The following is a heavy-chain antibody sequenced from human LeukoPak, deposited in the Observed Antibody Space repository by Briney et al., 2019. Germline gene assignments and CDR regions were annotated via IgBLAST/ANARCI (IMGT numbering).Heavy chain of an antibody. D-gene: IGHD5-12*01. J-gene: IGHJ4*02. CDR1: GFTFSYYN. CDR3: AKDGGPIIRFLISGPDY. Sequence: WGSLSLSCAVSGFTFSYYNMIGVRQAPGKGLEGVSSISICNGYIYYADSVRGRFTISRDNAKNSLYLQMNSLRAEDTAVYYCAKDGGPIIRFLISGPDYWGQGTRVTVSS. CDR2: ISICNGYI. V-gene: IGHV3-21*01.